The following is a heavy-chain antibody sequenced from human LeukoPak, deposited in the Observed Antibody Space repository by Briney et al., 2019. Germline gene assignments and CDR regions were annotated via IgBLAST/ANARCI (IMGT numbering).Heavy chain of an antibody. Sequence: GASVKVSCKASGGTFSSHAISWVRQAPGQGLEWMGGIIPIFGTANYAQKFQGRVTITADESTSTAYMELSSLRSEDTAVYYCARMNYPYNWNDGEPDFDYWGQGTLVTVSS. D-gene: IGHD1-1*01. J-gene: IGHJ4*02. CDR3: ARMNYPYNWNDGEPDFDY. CDR2: IIPIFGTA. V-gene: IGHV1-69*13. CDR1: GGTFSSHA.